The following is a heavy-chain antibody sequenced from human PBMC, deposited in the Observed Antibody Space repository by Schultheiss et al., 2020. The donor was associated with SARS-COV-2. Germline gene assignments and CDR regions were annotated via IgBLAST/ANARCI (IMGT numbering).Heavy chain of an antibody. D-gene: IGHD6-13*01. CDR3: AREARGIAAAGTLPYYYYGMDV. Sequence: GGSLRLSCAASGFTFSSYGMHWVRQAPGKGLEWVAVISFDGINKYYADPVKGRFTISRDNSKNTLYLQMNSLRAEDTAVYYCAREARGIAAAGTLPYYYYGMDVWGQGTTVTVSS. J-gene: IGHJ6*02. CDR1: GFTFSSYG. V-gene: IGHV3-30*19. CDR2: ISFDGINK.